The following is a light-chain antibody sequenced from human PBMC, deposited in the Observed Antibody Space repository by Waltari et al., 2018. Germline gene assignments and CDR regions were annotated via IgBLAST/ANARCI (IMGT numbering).Light chain of an antibody. CDR1: TSNIGAGFD. CDR2: RNN. J-gene: IGLJ1*01. Sequence: QSVLTQPPSVSGAPGQRVAISCTGTTSNIGAGFDVHWYRQGPGTAPKLLIYRNNNRPSGVPDRFSGAKSGTSASLAITALQAADESDYYCQSYDTGLSAYVFGTGTKVIVL. V-gene: IGLV1-40*01. CDR3: QSYDTGLSAYV.